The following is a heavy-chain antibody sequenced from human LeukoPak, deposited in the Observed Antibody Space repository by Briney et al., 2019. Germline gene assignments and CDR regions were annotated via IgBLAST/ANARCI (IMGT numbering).Heavy chain of an antibody. Sequence: SETLSLTCTVSGGSISSYYWSWIRQPPGKGLEWIGYIYYSGSTNCNPSLKSRVTISVDTSKNQFSLKLSSVTAADTAVYYCARDLVAAAGTNYYYYGMDVWGQGTTVTVSS. CDR1: GGSISSYY. CDR2: IYYSGST. CDR3: ARDLVAAAGTNYYYYGMDV. J-gene: IGHJ6*02. V-gene: IGHV4-59*01. D-gene: IGHD6-13*01.